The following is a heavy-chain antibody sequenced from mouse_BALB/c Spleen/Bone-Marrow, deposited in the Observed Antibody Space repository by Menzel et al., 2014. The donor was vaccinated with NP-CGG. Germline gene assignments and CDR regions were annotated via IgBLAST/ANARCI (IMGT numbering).Heavy chain of an antibody. CDR3: ASLHYYGYVAY. J-gene: IGHJ3*01. Sequence: DVKLVESGGGLVQPGGSLKLSCAASGFDFSTFWMSWVRQAPGKGLEWIGEINPDRSTINYRPSLKDKSIISRDNAKNTLYLLMSKVRSDDTALYYCASLHYYGYVAYWGQGTLVTVSA. CDR1: GFDFSTFW. CDR2: INPDRSTI. D-gene: IGHD1-2*01. V-gene: IGHV4-1*02.